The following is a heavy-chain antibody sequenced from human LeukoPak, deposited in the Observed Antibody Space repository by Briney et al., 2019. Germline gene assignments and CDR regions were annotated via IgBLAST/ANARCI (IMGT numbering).Heavy chain of an antibody. CDR3: ARGSRELYYFDY. CDR2: INYSGST. V-gene: IGHV4-59*01. CDR1: GGSISSYY. D-gene: IGHD1-7*01. J-gene: IGHJ4*02. Sequence: SETLSLTCTVSGGSISSYYWSWIRQPPGKGLEWIGYINYSGSTKYNPSLKSRVTISVDASKTQFSLKLNSVTAADTAVYYCARGSRELYYFDYWGQGTLVTVSS.